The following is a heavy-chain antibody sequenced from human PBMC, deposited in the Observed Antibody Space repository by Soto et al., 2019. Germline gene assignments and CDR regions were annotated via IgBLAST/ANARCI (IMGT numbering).Heavy chain of an antibody. CDR2: IKQDGSEK. CDR3: ARDHFRYDFWSASGDAFDI. J-gene: IGHJ3*02. Sequence: GGSLRLSCAASGFTFSSYWMSWVRQAPGKGLEWVANIKQDGSEKYYVDSVKGRFTISRDNAKNSLYLQMNSLRAEDAAVYYCARDHFRYDFWSASGDAFDIWGQGTMVTVSS. V-gene: IGHV3-7*01. D-gene: IGHD3-3*01. CDR1: GFTFSSYW.